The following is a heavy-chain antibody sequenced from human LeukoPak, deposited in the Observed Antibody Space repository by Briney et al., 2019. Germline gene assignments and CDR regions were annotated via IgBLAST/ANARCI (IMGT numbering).Heavy chain of an antibody. CDR2: ISAYNGNT. V-gene: IGHV1-18*01. CDR1: GYTFTSYG. Sequence: ASVKVSCKASGYTFTSYGISWVRQASGQGLEWMGWISAYNGNTNYAQKLQGRVTMTTDTSTSTAYMELRSLRSDDTAVYYCARTYYDFWSGYYTPVDYWGQGTLVTVSS. J-gene: IGHJ4*02. D-gene: IGHD3-3*01. CDR3: ARTYYDFWSGYYTPVDY.